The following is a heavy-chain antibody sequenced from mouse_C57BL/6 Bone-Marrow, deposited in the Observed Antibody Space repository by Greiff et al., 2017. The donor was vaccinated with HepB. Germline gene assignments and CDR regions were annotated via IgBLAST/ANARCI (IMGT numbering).Heavy chain of an antibody. D-gene: IGHD1-1*02. CDR3: ASGGNYAMDY. J-gene: IGHJ4*01. Sequence: QSGPGMVKPSQSLSLTCTVTGYSITSGYDWHWIRHFPGNKLEWMGYISYSGSTNYNPSLKSRISITHDTSKSHFFLKLNSVTTEDTATYYCASGGNYAMDYWGQGTSVTVSS. V-gene: IGHV3-1*01. CDR2: ISYSGST. CDR1: GYSITSGYD.